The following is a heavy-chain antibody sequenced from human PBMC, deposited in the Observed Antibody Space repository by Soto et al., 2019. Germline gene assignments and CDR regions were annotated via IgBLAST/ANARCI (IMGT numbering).Heavy chain of an antibody. CDR2: IYYSGST. CDR1: GGSVSSGSYY. J-gene: IGHJ6*02. Sequence: QVQLQESGPGLVKPSETLSLTCTVSGGSVSSGSYYWSWIRQPPGKGLEWIGYIYYSGSTNYNPSLKSRVTISVDTSKNQFSAKLSSVTAADTAVYYCARGIEGWYQGRYYYGMDVWGQGTTVTVSS. CDR3: ARGIEGWYQGRYYYGMDV. D-gene: IGHD6-19*01. V-gene: IGHV4-61*01.